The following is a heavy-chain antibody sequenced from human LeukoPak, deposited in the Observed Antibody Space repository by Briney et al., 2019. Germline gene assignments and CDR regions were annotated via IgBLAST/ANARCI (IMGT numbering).Heavy chain of an antibody. CDR2: ISYDGSNK. D-gene: IGHD3-10*01. J-gene: IGHJ3*02. CDR1: GFTFSSYA. V-gene: IGHV3-30-3*01. CDR3: AREELGAFDI. Sequence: PGRSLRLSCAASGFTFSSYAMHWVRQAPGKGLEWVAVISYDGSNKYYADSVKGRFTISGDNSKNTLYLQMNSLRAEDTAVYYCAREELGAFDIWGQGTMVTVSS.